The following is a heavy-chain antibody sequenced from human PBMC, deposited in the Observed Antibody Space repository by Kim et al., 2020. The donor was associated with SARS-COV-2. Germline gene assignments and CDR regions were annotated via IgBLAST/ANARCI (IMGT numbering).Heavy chain of an antibody. J-gene: IGHJ4*02. Sequence: SSISTLYYAEHVKGRFTISRDNAKNSLYLQRNRLRAEDTAVYYCAGRLDYWGQGTLVTVSS. V-gene: IGHV3-48*01. D-gene: IGHD1-26*01. CDR2: SSISTL. CDR3: AGRLDY.